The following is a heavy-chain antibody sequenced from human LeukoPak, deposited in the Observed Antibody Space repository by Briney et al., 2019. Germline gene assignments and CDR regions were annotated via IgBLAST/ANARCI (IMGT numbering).Heavy chain of an antibody. CDR2: IYYSGST. J-gene: IGHJ6*02. D-gene: IGHD6-13*01. V-gene: IGHV4-59*01. Sequence: SETLSLTCTVSGGSISSYYRSWIRQPPGKGLEWIWYIYYSGSTNYNPSLKRRVTISVDTSKHQFSPKRSSVTAADTAVYYCARVLSSSWSYYYYYGMDVWRQGTTVTVSS. CDR1: GGSISSYY. CDR3: ARVLSSSWSYYYYYGMDV.